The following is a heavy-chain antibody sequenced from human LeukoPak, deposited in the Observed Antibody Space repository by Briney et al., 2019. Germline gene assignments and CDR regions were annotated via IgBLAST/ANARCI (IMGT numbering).Heavy chain of an antibody. CDR2: ISSSSSYI. V-gene: IGHV3-21*04. J-gene: IGHJ4*02. D-gene: IGHD1-14*01. CDR1: GFTFSSYS. Sequence: GGSLRLSCAASGFTFSSYSMNWVRQAPGKGLEWVSSISSSSSYIYYADSVKGRFTISRDNAKNSLYLQMNSLRAEDTAVYYCARGPRYTTGVFDYWGQGTLVTVSS. CDR3: ARGPRYTTGVFDY.